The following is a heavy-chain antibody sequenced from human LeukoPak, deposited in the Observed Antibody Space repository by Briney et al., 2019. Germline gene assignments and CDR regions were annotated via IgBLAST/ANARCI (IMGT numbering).Heavy chain of an antibody. D-gene: IGHD6-13*01. V-gene: IGHV3-21*01. CDR1: GFTFSTYS. J-gene: IGHJ4*02. CDR3: ARDAVYSSSWQYY. Sequence: GESLRLSCVASGFTFSTYSMNWVRQAPGKGLEWVSSITSSSRDRYYADSVKGRFTISRDNSKNTLYLQMNSLRAEDTAVYYCARDAVYSSSWQYYWGQGTLVTVSS. CDR2: ITSSSRDR.